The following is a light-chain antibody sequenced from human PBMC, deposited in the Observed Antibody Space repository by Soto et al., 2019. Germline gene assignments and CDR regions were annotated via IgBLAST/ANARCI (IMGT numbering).Light chain of an antibody. CDR3: QQSDSTPYT. Sequence: DIQMTQSPSSLSASVGDRVTITCRASQTISTYLNWYQQKPGKAPRLLIYGASSLLSGVPSRFSGSGSGTDFTLTIASLQPEDFSTYYCQQSDSTPYTFGQGTKVDIK. J-gene: IGKJ2*01. CDR1: QTISTY. V-gene: IGKV1-39*01. CDR2: GAS.